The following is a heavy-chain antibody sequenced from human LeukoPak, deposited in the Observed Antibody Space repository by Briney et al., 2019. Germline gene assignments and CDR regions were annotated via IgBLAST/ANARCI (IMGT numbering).Heavy chain of an antibody. D-gene: IGHD3-10*01. CDR1: GFTFGAYG. CDR2: IWYDGSNQ. V-gene: IGHV3-33*01. Sequence: GRSLRLSCAASGFTFGAYGMHWVRQAPGKGLEWVAVIWYDGSNQYYVDSVKGRFTISRDNSKNTVHLQMNSLRVEDTAVYYCAREEYGSDDALDIWGQGTMVTVSS. CDR3: AREEYGSDDALDI. J-gene: IGHJ3*02.